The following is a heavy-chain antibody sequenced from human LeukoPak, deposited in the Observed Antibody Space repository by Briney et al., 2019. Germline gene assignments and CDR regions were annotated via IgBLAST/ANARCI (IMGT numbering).Heavy chain of an antibody. Sequence: SETLSLTCAVYGGSFIDDYCSWGRQPPGKGLEWIGYIHSSGSTYFNPSLKSRVTISLDTSKNQFSLKLSSVAAADTAVYYCARDLPLSGTFDIWGQGTMVTVSS. D-gene: IGHD5-12*01. CDR2: IHSSGST. CDR1: GGSFIDDY. J-gene: IGHJ3*02. V-gene: IGHV4-34*09. CDR3: ARDLPLSGTFDI.